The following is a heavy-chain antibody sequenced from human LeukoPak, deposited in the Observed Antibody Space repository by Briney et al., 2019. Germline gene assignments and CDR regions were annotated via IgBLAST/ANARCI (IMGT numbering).Heavy chain of an antibody. D-gene: IGHD3-3*01. CDR1: GXTFSNYA. J-gene: IGHJ4*02. CDR3: AKDKGDFWSGHHY. V-gene: IGHV3-23*01. Sequence: GGSLRLSCAASGXTFSNYAMSWVRQAPGKGLEWVSSITGSGGSTYYAASVKGRFTISRDNSKNTLYLQMSSLRAEDTAVYYCAKDKGDFWSGHHYWGQGTLVTVSS. CDR2: ITGSGGST.